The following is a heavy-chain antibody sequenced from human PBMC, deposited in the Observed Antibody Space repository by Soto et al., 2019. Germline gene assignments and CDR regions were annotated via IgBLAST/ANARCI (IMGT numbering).Heavy chain of an antibody. CDR2: SYSSGST. J-gene: IGHJ6*02. CDR1: GGSITSGDYY. V-gene: IGHV4-30-4*01. CDR3: ARDPHKVPAGGYGMDV. Sequence: QVQLQESGPGLVKPSQTLSLTCTVSGGSITSGDYYWTWIRQTPGKGLEWIGYSYSSGSTRYNPSLESRVTISVDTAKNQFSLKLSSVTAADTAMYYCARDPHKVPAGGYGMDVWGQGTTVIVSS. D-gene: IGHD2-2*01.